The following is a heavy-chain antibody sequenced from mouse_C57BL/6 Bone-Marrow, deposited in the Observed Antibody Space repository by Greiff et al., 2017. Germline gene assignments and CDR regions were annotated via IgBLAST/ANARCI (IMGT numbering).Heavy chain of an antibody. D-gene: IGHD1-1*01. J-gene: IGHJ4*01. CDR2: INPNNGGT. Sequence: EVQRVESGPELVKPGASVKIPCKASGYTFTDYNMDWVKQSHGKSLEWIGDINPNNGGTIYNQKFKGKATLTVDKSSSTAYMELRSLTSEDTAGDYCAREPTTGDMDYGGQGTSGTVSS. CDR3: AREPTTGDMDY. CDR1: GYTFTDYN. V-gene: IGHV1-18*01.